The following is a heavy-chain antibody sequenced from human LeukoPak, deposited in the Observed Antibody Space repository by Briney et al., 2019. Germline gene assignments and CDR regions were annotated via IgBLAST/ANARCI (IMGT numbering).Heavy chain of an antibody. V-gene: IGHV3-64D*06. D-gene: IGHD4/OR15-4a*01. Sequence: PGGSLRLSCAASGFTFSSHDMNWVRQAPGKGLEYVSCIIRTGGSTYYADSVKGRFTIYRDNSKNTLYLQMSSLRAEDTAVYYCVKESGFMVAPNSAFDIWGQGTMVPVSS. CDR3: VKESGFMVAPNSAFDI. J-gene: IGHJ3*02. CDR2: IIRTGGST. CDR1: GFTFSSHD.